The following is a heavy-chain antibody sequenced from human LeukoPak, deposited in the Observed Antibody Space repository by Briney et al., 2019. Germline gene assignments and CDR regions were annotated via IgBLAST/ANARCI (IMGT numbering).Heavy chain of an antibody. J-gene: IGHJ3*02. CDR3: AKGIDDYGDFHDAFDI. Sequence: GGSLRLSCVASGFTFSNYWMHWVRQPPGKGLVWVSRIYVDGRTTNYADSVKGRFTISRDNSKNTLYLQMNSLRAEDTAVYYCAKGIDDYGDFHDAFDIWGQGTMVTVSS. D-gene: IGHD4-17*01. CDR1: GFTFSNYW. CDR2: IYVDGRTT. V-gene: IGHV3-74*01.